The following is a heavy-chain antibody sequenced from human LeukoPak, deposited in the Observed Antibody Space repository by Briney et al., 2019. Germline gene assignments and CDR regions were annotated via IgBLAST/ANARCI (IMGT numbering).Heavy chain of an antibody. Sequence: GASVKVSCKASGGTFSSYAISWVRQAPGQGLEWMGRIIPILGIANYAQKFQGRVTITADKSTSTAYMELSSLRSKDTAVYYCARGQDPVTAIFPTTMIFGWFDPWGQGTLVTVSS. CDR2: IIPILGIA. CDR3: ARGQDPVTAIFPTTMIFGWFDP. J-gene: IGHJ5*02. D-gene: IGHD2-21*02. V-gene: IGHV1-69*04. CDR1: GGTFSSYA.